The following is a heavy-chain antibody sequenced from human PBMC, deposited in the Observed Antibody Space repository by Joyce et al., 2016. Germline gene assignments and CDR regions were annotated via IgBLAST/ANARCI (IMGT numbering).Heavy chain of an antibody. V-gene: IGHV4-31*03. CDR1: GGSINNDDYY. CDR3: ARGSGNTEFDL. D-gene: IGHD1-14*01. CDR2: IYYSVTT. J-gene: IGHJ4*02. Sequence: QVQLQESGPGLVKPSQTLSLTCTVSGGSINNDDYYWSWIRQHPDKGLECVGYIYYSVTTFYHPSLKSRVTISLGRSKNQFSLKLNSVTAADAAVYYCARGSGNTEFDLWGQGTLVTVSS.